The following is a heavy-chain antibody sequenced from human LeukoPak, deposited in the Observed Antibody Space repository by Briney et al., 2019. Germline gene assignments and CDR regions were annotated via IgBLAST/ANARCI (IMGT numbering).Heavy chain of an antibody. CDR2: IYSGGST. D-gene: IGHD6-13*01. J-gene: IGHJ5*02. Sequence: GGSLRLSCAASGFTVSSNYMSWVRQAPGKGLEWVSVIYSGGSTYYADSVKGRFTISRDNSKNTLYLQMNSLRAEDMAVYYCARERVYSSSWYTGNWFDPWGQGTLVTVSS. CDR1: GFTVSSNY. CDR3: ARERVYSSSWYTGNWFDP. V-gene: IGHV3-53*01.